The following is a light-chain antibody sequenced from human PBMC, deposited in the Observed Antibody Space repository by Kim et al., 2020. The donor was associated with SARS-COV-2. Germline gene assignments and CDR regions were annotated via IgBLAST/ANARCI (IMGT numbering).Light chain of an antibody. Sequence: SYELTQPPSVSVAPGKTARITCGGNNIGSKSVHWYQQKPGQAPVLVIYYDSDRPSGIPERFSGSNSGNTATLTISRVKAGDEADYYCQVWDSSSDHRVFGGGTQLTVL. CDR3: QVWDSSSDHRV. CDR2: YDS. J-gene: IGLJ3*02. V-gene: IGLV3-21*04. CDR1: NIGSKS.